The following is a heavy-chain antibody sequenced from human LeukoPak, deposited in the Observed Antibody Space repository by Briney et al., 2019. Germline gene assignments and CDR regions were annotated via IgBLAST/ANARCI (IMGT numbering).Heavy chain of an antibody. Sequence: SETLSLTCTVSGGSISSSSYYWGWIRQPPGTGLEWIGSIYYSGSTYYNPSLKSRVTISVDTSKNQFSLKLSSVTAADTAVYYCARHHGGGWYGSVYFDYWGQGTLVTVSS. CDR2: IYYSGST. J-gene: IGHJ4*02. V-gene: IGHV4-39*01. CDR3: ARHHGGGWYGSVYFDY. CDR1: GGSISSSSYY. D-gene: IGHD6-19*01.